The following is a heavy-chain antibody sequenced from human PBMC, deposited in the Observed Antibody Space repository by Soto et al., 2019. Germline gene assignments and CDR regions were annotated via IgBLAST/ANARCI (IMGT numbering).Heavy chain of an antibody. CDR3: ARDKEDSSGYYYFGY. D-gene: IGHD3-22*01. CDR1: GFTVSSNY. CDR2: IYIGGST. Sequence: GGSLRLSCAASGFTVSSNYISWVRQAPGKGLEWVSVIYIGGSTYYADSVKGRFTISRDNSKNTLYLQMNSLRAEDTAVYYCARDKEDSSGYYYFGYWGQGTLVTVSS. V-gene: IGHV3-53*01. J-gene: IGHJ4*02.